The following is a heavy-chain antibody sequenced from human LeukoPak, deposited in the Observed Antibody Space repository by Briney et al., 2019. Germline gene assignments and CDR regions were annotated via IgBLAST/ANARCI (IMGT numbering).Heavy chain of an antibody. D-gene: IGHD7-27*01. CDR3: ASNWGGDEYYFDY. V-gene: IGHV4-39*01. CDR2: IYYSGST. J-gene: IGHJ4*02. Sequence: SETLSHTCTVSGGSISSSSYYWGWIRQPPGKGLEWIASIYYSGSTYYNPSLKSRVTISVDTSKNQFSLRLSSVTAADTAVYYCASNWGGDEYYFDYWGQGSLVTVSS. CDR1: GGSISSSSYY.